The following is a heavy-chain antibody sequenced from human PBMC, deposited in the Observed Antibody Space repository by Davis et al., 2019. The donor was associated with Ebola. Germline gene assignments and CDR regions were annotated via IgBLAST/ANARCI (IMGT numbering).Heavy chain of an antibody. CDR3: ATLAARGYYYGMDV. CDR2: INHSGST. V-gene: IGHV4-39*01. CDR1: GGSISSGGYY. Sequence: SETLSLTCTVSGGSISSGGYYWSWIRQPPGKGLEWIGEINHSGSTNYNPSLKSRVTISVDTSKNQFSLKLSSVTAADTAVYYCATLAARGYYYGMDVWGQGTTVTVSS. D-gene: IGHD6-6*01. J-gene: IGHJ6*02.